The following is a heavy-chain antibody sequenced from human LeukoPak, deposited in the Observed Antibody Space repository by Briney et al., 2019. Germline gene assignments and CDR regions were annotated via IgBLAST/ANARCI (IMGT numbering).Heavy chain of an antibody. CDR2: IFYSGST. J-gene: IGHJ5*02. CDR1: GGSISSRSYY. CDR3: ARHPLKAYVSDWFDP. D-gene: IGHD3-10*02. Sequence: SETLSLTCTVSGGSISSRSYYWGWLRQPPGKVLELIASIFYSGSTYHNPSLKSRVTISVDTSKSQFSLKLSSVTAADTAVYFCARHPLKAYVSDWFDPWGQGTLVTVSS. V-gene: IGHV4-39*01.